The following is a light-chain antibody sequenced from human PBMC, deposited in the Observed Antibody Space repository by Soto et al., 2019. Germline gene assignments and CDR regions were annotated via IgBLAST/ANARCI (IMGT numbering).Light chain of an antibody. CDR2: DVS. CDR1: SSDVGGYNY. CDR3: YSYAGSDTFYV. V-gene: IGLV2-11*01. J-gene: IGLJ1*01. Sequence: QSALTQPRSVSGSPGQSVTISFTGTSSDVGGYNYVSWYQQYPGKAPKLMIYDVSKRPSGVPDRFSGSKSGNPASLTISGRQAEDEADYYCYSYAGSDTFYVFGTGTKLTVL.